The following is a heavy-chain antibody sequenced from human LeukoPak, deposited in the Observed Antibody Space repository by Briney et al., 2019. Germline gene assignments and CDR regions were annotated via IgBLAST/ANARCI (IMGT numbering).Heavy chain of an antibody. D-gene: IGHD3-10*01. CDR1: GFTFSSYA. CDR2: ISYDGSNK. CDR3: ARVKDYGSGSPQSTHYYYMDV. V-gene: IGHV3-30*04. Sequence: RAGGSLRLSCAASGFTFSSYAMHWVRQAPGKGLEWVAVISYDGSNKYYADSVKGRFTISRDNSKNTQYLQMNSLRAEDTAVYYCARVKDYGSGSPQSTHYYYMDVWGKGTTVTVSS. J-gene: IGHJ6*03.